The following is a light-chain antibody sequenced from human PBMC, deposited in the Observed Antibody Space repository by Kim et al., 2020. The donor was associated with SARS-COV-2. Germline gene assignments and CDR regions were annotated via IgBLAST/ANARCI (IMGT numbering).Light chain of an antibody. Sequence: SPRERATPSCRASQSVSSNFLAWYQQKPGQAPRLLVYGASSRATGIPDRFSGSGSGTAFTLTISRLEPEDFAVYYCQQYGSSPRTFGQGTKVDIK. J-gene: IGKJ1*01. CDR1: QSVSSNF. CDR3: QQYGSSPRT. V-gene: IGKV3-20*01. CDR2: GAS.